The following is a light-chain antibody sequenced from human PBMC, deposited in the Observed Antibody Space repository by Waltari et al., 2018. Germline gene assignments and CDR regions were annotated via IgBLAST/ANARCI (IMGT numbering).Light chain of an antibody. CDR3: QQSYSAPRT. J-gene: IGKJ1*01. Sequence: DVQMTQPPSSLSASVGERVTITCRASQNINNYLNWYQQKPGKAPTLLIYAASTLQNGVPSMFIGSGSGTDFSLTISSLQSEDFATYYCQQSYSAPRTFGQGTRVEIK. CDR1: QNINNY. V-gene: IGKV1-39*01. CDR2: AAS.